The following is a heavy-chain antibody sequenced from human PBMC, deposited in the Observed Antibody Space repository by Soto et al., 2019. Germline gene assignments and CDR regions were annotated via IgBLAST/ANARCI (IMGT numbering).Heavy chain of an antibody. D-gene: IGHD3-3*01. CDR2: IRSKAYGGTT. V-gene: IGHV3-49*03. CDR1: GFTFGEYA. CDR3: TRDKKPLIGYTIFGVVIGPASYYYYGMDV. J-gene: IGHJ6*02. Sequence: PGGSLRLSCTASGFTFGEYAMSWFLQAPGKGLEWVGFIRSKAYGGTTEYAASVKGRFTISRDDSKSIAYLQMNSLKTEDTAVYYCTRDKKPLIGYTIFGVVIGPASYYYYGMDVWGQGPTVTVSS.